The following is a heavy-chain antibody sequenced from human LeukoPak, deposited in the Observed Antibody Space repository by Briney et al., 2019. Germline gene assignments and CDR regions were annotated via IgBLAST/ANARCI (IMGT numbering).Heavy chain of an antibody. J-gene: IGHJ6*03. Sequence: ASETLSLTCTVSGGSISSYYWSWSRQPAGKGLEWIGRIYTSGSTNYNPSLKSRVTMSVDTSKNQFSLKLSSVTAADTAVYYCARDYGDYYYYYYMDVWGKGTTVTISS. CDR3: ARDYGDYYYYYYMDV. D-gene: IGHD4-17*01. CDR1: GGSISSYY. CDR2: IYTSGST. V-gene: IGHV4-4*07.